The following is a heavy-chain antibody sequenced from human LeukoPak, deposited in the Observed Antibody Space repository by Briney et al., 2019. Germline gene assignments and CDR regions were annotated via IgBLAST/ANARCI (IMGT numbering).Heavy chain of an antibody. J-gene: IGHJ6*03. D-gene: IGHD3-10*01. Sequence: SVKVSCKATGGTFSSYAISWVRQPPGQGLEWMGGIILTFGTANYAQKFQGRVTITTDESTSTAYMELSSLRSEDTAVYYCARDRGPKGYGSGSYYNGVYYYYYMDVWGKGTTVTVSS. CDR1: GGTFSSYA. CDR3: ARDRGPKGYGSGSYYNGVYYYYYMDV. CDR2: IILTFGTA. V-gene: IGHV1-69*05.